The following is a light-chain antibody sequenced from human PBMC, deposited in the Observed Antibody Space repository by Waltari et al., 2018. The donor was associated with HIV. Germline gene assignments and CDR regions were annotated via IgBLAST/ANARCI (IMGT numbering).Light chain of an antibody. CDR2: TAS. Sequence: DIQMTQSPSILSASVGDRVTITCRASQTINNNWVAWYQQKPGKAPKLLINTASTLDSGVPSRFSGSGSVTEFTLTISSLQPNDFATYYCQQYNTFPWTFGHGTKVEIK. V-gene: IGKV1-5*03. J-gene: IGKJ1*01. CDR3: QQYNTFPWT. CDR1: QTINNNW.